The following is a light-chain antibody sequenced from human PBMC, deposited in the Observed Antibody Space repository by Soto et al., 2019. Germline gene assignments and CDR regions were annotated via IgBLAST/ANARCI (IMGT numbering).Light chain of an antibody. CDR2: EVT. CDR1: SSDVGSYNL. CDR3: CSYAGSSTFVV. V-gene: IGLV2-23*02. J-gene: IGLJ2*01. Sequence: QSVLTQPASVSGSPGQSITISCTGTSSDVGSYNLVSWYQQYPGKAPKLMIYEVTKRPSGISNRFSGSKSGNTASLTISGLQAEDEADYYCCSYAGSSTFVVFGGGTKLTV.